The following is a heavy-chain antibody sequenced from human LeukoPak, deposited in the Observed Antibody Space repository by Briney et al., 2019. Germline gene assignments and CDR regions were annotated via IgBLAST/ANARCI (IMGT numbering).Heavy chain of an antibody. V-gene: IGHV4-4*07. J-gene: IGHJ4*02. Sequence: SETLSLTCTGSGGSISTHYWSWIRQTAAKGLEWIGRVYSDGSTNYNPSLESRVTMSRDTSKNQLSLKLSAVAAADTAVYYCTRGLHTSLPFHGGQGTRVTASA. D-gene: IGHD2/OR15-2a*01. CDR3: TRGLHTSLPFH. CDR2: VYSDGST. CDR1: GGSISTHY.